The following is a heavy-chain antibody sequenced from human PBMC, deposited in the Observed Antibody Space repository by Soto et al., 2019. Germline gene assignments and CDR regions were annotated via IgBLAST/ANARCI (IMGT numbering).Heavy chain of an antibody. V-gene: IGHV4-34*01. J-gene: IGHJ5*02. CDR3: ARGTPRYYYGSGSHSLFDP. CDR1: GGSFSGYY. Sequence: SETLSLTCAVYGGSFSGYYWSWIRQPPGKGLEWIGEINHSGSTNYNPSLKSRVTISVDTSKNQFSLKLSSVTAADTAVYYCARGTPRYYYGSGSHSLFDPWGQGTLVTVSS. CDR2: INHSGST. D-gene: IGHD3-10*01.